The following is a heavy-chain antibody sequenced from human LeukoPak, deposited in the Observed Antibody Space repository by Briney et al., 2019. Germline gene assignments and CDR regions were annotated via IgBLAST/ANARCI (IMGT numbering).Heavy chain of an antibody. CDR3: AKVTGAPAY. Sequence: VKGRLTISREKSKDTVYLQMNSLRAEDTAVYYCAKVTGAPAYWGQGTLVTVSS. D-gene: IGHD1-26*01. J-gene: IGHJ4*02. V-gene: IGHV3-23*01.